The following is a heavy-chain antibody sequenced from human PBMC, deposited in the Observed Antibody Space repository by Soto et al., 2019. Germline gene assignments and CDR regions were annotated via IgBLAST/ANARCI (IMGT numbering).Heavy chain of an antibody. V-gene: IGHV3-30-3*01. CDR2: ISNDGTNK. Sequence: GGSLRLSCAASGFTFSNCAMHWIRQAPGQGLEWVALISNDGTNKYYADSVKGRLTISRDNSKSILYLQMNSLRAEDTALYYCAAAFLAAEIDFWGHGTLVTVSS. J-gene: IGHJ4*01. CDR1: GFTFSNCA. CDR3: AAAFLAAEIDF. D-gene: IGHD6-13*01.